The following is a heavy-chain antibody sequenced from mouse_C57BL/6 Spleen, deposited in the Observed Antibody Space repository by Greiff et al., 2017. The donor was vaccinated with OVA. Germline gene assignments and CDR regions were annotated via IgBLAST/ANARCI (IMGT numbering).Heavy chain of an antibody. CDR2: INPSTGGT. J-gene: IGHJ4*01. CDR1: GYSFTGYY. V-gene: IGHV1-42*01. Sequence: EVKLQQSGPELVKPGASVKISCKASGYSFTGYYMNWVKQSPEKSLEWIGEINPSTGGTTYNQKFKAKATLTVDKSSSTAYMQLKSLTSEDSAVYYCARSIKRDYAMDYWGQGTSVTVSS. D-gene: IGHD1-1*01. CDR3: ARSIKRDYAMDY.